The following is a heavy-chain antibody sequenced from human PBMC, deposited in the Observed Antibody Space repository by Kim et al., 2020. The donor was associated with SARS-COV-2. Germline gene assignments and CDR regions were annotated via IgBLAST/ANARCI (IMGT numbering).Heavy chain of an antibody. CDR1: GGSISSYY. J-gene: IGHJ6*02. CDR2: ISYSGST. D-gene: IGHD3-10*01. V-gene: IGHV4-59*01. Sequence: SETLSLTCTVSGGSISSYYWSWIRQPPGKGLEWIGYISYSGSTNYNPSLKSRVTISVDTSKNQFSLKLSSVTAADTAVYYCARDQVVRGHFYYYGMDVWGQGTTVTVSS. CDR3: ARDQVVRGHFYYYGMDV.